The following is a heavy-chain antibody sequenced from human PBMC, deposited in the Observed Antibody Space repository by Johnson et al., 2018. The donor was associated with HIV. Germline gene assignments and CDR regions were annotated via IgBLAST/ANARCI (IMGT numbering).Heavy chain of an antibody. J-gene: IGHJ3*01. CDR3: ARGSYDGDAFDL. CDR1: RFTFNSYA. D-gene: IGHD1-26*01. Sequence: VQLVESGGGVVRPGGSLRLSCAASRFTFNSYAMSWVRQGPGKGLEWVSTIGGSGAGTFYADSVRGRFTVSRDNSKDTLYLQMNSLRAGDSALYYCARGSYDGDAFDLWGQGTMVTVSS. CDR2: IGGSGAGT. V-gene: IGHV3-23*04.